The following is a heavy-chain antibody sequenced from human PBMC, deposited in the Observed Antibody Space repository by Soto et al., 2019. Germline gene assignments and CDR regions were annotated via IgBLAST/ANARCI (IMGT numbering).Heavy chain of an antibody. CDR3: ARHPTGCSSTSCSLDY. Sequence: GGSLRLSCAASGFTFSSYWMSWVRQAPGKGLEWVANIKQDGSEKYYVDSVKGRFPISRDNAKNSLYLQMNSLRAEDTAVYYCARHPTGCSSTSCSLDYWGQGTLVTVSS. J-gene: IGHJ4*02. V-gene: IGHV3-7*01. D-gene: IGHD2-2*01. CDR1: GFTFSSYW. CDR2: IKQDGSEK.